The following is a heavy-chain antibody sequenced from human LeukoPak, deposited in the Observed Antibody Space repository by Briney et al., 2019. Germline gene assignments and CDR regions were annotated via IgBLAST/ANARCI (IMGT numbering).Heavy chain of an antibody. CDR2: INPNSGGT. CDR1: GYTFTDNY. J-gene: IGHJ4*02. Sequence: ASVRDSYKASGYTFTDNYVHWVRQAPGQGLEWMGWINPNSGGTKYAQKFQGRVTMTGDTSSSTAYMELRSLISDDTAVYYCARKSYFDYWGQGTLVAVPS. CDR3: ARKSYFDY. V-gene: IGHV1-2*02.